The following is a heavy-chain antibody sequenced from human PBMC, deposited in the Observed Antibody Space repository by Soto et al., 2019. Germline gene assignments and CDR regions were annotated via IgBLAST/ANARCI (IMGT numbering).Heavy chain of an antibody. Sequence: QVQLVQSGAEVKKPGASVKVSCKASGYTFTSYGISWVRQAPGQGLEWMGWISAYNGNTTYAQKLQGRVTMTTDTSTSTAYMELRSLRSDDTAVYYCARHLPGYCSSTSCWAYFDYWGQGTLVTVSS. CDR2: ISAYNGNT. CDR3: ARHLPGYCSSTSCWAYFDY. CDR1: GYTFTSYG. D-gene: IGHD2-2*01. V-gene: IGHV1-18*01. J-gene: IGHJ4*02.